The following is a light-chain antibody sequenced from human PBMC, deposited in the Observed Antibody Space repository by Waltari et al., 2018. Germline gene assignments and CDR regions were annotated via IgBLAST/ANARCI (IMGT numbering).Light chain of an antibody. V-gene: IGKV1-39*01. CDR2: DAS. J-gene: IGKJ3*01. CDR1: QSISSY. CDR3: QQTYSTPFT. Sequence: DIQMTQSPSSLSASVGDRVTITCRASQSISSYLNWYQQKPGKVPKLLIYDASTLQSGVPSRFSGSGSGTDFTLTISSPQPEDFATYYCQQTYSTPFTFGPGTKVDIK.